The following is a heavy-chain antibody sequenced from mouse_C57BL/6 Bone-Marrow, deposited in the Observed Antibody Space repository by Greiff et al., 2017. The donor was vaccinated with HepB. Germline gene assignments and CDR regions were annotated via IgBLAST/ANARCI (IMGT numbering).Heavy chain of an antibody. Sequence: EVHLVESGGGLVQSGRSLRLSCATSGFTFSDFYMEWVRQAPGKGLEWIAASRNKANDYTTEYSASVKGRFIVSRDTSQSILYLQMNALRAEDTAIYYCARDALSAGYYAMDYWGQGTSVTVSS. V-gene: IGHV7-1*01. CDR1: GFTFSDFY. J-gene: IGHJ4*01. CDR2: SRNKANDYTT. D-gene: IGHD6-2*01. CDR3: ARDALSAGYYAMDY.